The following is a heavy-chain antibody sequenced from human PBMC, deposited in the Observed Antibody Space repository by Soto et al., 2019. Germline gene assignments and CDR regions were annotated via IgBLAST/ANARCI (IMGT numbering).Heavy chain of an antibody. D-gene: IGHD1-1*01. J-gene: IGHJ4*02. CDR2: IYSSGGS. Sequence: QVQLQESGPGLVKPSQTLSLTCTVSGASVSSGDYYWSCIRQPPGKGLEWIGYIYSSGGSYYNPSLQGRLNISIDTSKNQFSLKLNSVTVADTAIYYCVGTGTTDDYWGRGTLVTVSS. CDR1: GASVSSGDYY. CDR3: VGTGTTDDY. V-gene: IGHV4-30-4*01.